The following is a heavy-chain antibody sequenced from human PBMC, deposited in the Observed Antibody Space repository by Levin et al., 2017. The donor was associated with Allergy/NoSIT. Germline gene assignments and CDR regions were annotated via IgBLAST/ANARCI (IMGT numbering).Heavy chain of an antibody. V-gene: IGHV3-9*01. CDR1: GFTFDDYA. J-gene: IGHJ3*02. Sequence: PGGSLRLSCAASGFTFDDYAMHWVRQAPGKGLEWVSGISWNSGSIDYADSVKGRFTISRDNAKNSLYLQMNSLRAEDTALYYCAKDREQPAADPGFDGFDIWGQGTMVTVSS. D-gene: IGHD6-13*01. CDR2: ISWNSGSI. CDR3: AKDREQPAADPGFDGFDI.